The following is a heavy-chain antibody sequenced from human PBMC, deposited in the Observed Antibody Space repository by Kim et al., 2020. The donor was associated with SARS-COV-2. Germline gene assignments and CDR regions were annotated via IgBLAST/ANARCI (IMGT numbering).Heavy chain of an antibody. CDR2: IYYSGSI. Sequence: SETLSLTCAVSGGSIRNSSYYWGWIRQPPGKGLEWIGSIYYSGSIYYNPSLKSRVTISVDTSKNHFSLKLTSVTAADTAVYYCAREPFYGGNLGEFDSWGQGTLVTVSS. J-gene: IGHJ4*02. V-gene: IGHV4-39*07. CDR1: GGSIRNSSYY. D-gene: IGHD2-21*02. CDR3: AREPFYGGNLGEFDS.